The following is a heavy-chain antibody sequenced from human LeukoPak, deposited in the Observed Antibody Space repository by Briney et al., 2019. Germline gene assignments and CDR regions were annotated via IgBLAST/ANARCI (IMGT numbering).Heavy chain of an antibody. J-gene: IGHJ3*02. CDR3: AREGGSYSGDIFDI. V-gene: IGHV4-59*06. D-gene: IGHD1-26*01. Sequence: PSETLSLTCTVSGGSISSYYWSWIRQHPGKGLGWIGYIYYSGSTYYNPSLKSRVSISVDTSKNQFSLKLSSVTTADTAVYYCAREGGSYSGDIFDICGQGTMVTVSS. CDR1: GGSISSYY. CDR2: IYYSGST.